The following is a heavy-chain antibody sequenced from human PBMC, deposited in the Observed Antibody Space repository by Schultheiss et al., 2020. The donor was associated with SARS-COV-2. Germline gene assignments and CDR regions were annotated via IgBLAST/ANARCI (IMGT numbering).Heavy chain of an antibody. V-gene: IGHV4-34*01. Sequence: SETLSLTCAVYGGSFSGYYWSWIRQPPGKGLEWIGSIYYSGSTYYNPSLKSRVTISVDTSKNQFSLKLSSVTAADTAVYYCARRYSSGWYDNWFDPWGQGTLVTVSS. CDR2: IYYSGST. CDR3: ARRYSSGWYDNWFDP. J-gene: IGHJ5*02. CDR1: GGSFSGYY. D-gene: IGHD6-19*01.